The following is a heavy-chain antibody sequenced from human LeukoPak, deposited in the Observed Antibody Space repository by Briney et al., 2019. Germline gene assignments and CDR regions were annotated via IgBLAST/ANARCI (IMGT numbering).Heavy chain of an antibody. CDR3: AKDQHPYGSGSSYMDV. CDR1: GFTFDDYA. D-gene: IGHD3-10*01. CDR2: ISWNSGSI. V-gene: IGHV3-9*01. J-gene: IGHJ6*03. Sequence: GGSLRLSCAASGFTFDDYAMHWVRQAPGKGLEWVSGISWNSGSIGYADSVKGRFTISRDNAKNSLYLQMNSLRAEDTALYYCAKDQHPYGSGSSYMDVWGKGTTVTISS.